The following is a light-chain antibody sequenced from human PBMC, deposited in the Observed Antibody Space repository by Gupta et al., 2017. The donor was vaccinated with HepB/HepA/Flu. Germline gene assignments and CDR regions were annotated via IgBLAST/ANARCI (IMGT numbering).Light chain of an antibody. J-gene: IGLJ2*01. CDR3: QVGDSSSDHVV. CDR1: NIGSKS. Sequence: SYVLTQPPSVSVAPGTTARITCGGNNIGSKSVHWYQQKPGQAPVLVVYDDSDRRSGIPERFSGSNSGNTATMTISRVEAGDEADYYCQVGDSSSDHVVFGGGTKLTVL. V-gene: IGLV3-21*03. CDR2: DDS.